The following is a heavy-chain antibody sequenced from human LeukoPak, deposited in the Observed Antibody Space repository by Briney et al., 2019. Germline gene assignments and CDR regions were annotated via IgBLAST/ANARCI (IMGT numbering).Heavy chain of an antibody. D-gene: IGHD3-16*02. CDR1: GYTFTSYA. CDR2: INAGNGNT. CDR3: ARVKGAHGGYDYVWGSYRPGTEYYFDY. V-gene: IGHV1-3*01. Sequence: ASVKVSCKASGYTFTSYAMHWVRQAPGQRLEWMGWINAGNGNTKYSQKFQGRVTITRDTSASTAYMELSSLRSEDTAVYYCARVKGAHGGYDYVWGSYRPGTEYYFDYWGQGTLVTVSS. J-gene: IGHJ4*02.